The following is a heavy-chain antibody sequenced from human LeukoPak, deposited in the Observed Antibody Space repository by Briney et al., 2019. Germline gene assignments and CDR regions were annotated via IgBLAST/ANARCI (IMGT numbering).Heavy chain of an antibody. Sequence: GASVKVSCKASGYTFSDYYMHWVRQAPGQGLEWTGWINPNSGATGYAQKFQGRVTMTRDTSISTADMELNSLRSDDTAMYYCSRGSALNRAYSGYDPPFHYWGQGTLVAVSS. CDR2: INPNSGAT. V-gene: IGHV1-2*02. D-gene: IGHD5-12*01. CDR3: SRGSALNRAYSGYDPPFHY. CDR1: GYTFSDYY. J-gene: IGHJ4*02.